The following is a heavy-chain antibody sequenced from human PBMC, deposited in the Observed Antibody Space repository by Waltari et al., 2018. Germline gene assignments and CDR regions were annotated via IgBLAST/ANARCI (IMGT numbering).Heavy chain of an antibody. V-gene: IGHV3-74*01. Sequence: EVQLVESGGGLVQRGGSLRLSCADSGGDDWMDWVRQAPGKGLMGVSRVKSDGTSPTYADSVKGRFTVSRDSAKNMLYLQMNSLRAEDTAVYYCTTNPPGYWGQGTLVTVSS. CDR2: VKSDGTSP. CDR1: GGDDW. CDR3: TTNPPGY. J-gene: IGHJ4*02.